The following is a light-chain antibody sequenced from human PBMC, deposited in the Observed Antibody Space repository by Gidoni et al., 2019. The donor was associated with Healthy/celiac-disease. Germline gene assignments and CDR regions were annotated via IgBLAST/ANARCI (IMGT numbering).Light chain of an antibody. Sequence: EIVITQSPATLSASPGERATLSCRASQSVSSNLAWYQQKPGQAPRLLIYGASTRATGIPARFSGSGSGTEFTLTISSLQSEDFAVYYCQQYNNWPYTFGQGTKLEIK. V-gene: IGKV3-15*01. CDR2: GAS. J-gene: IGKJ2*01. CDR1: QSVSSN. CDR3: QQYNNWPYT.